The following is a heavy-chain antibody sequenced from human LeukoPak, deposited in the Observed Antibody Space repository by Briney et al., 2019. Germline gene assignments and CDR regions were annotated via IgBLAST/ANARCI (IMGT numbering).Heavy chain of an antibody. D-gene: IGHD3-22*01. J-gene: IGHJ6*03. CDR1: GGSISSYY. CDR2: IYTSGST. CDR3: AREFAMDYYDSSGLSFYYYYMDV. Sequence: PSETLPLTCTVSGGSISSYYWSWIRQPAGKGLEWIGRIYTSGSTNYNPSLKSRVTMSVDTSKNQFSLKLSSVTAADTAVYYCAREFAMDYYDSSGLSFYYYYMDVWGKGTTVTVSS. V-gene: IGHV4-4*07.